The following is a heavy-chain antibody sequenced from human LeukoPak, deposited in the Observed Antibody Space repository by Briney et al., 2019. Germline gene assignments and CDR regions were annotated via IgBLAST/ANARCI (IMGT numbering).Heavy chain of an antibody. Sequence: ASVKVSCKTSGYTFTNYVISWVRQAPGQGLEWMGWISAYNGNTNSAQKLHDRVTMTTDTSTNTAYMELKSLTSDDTAVYFCARESPVSGPDCWGQGTLVTVSS. CDR1: GYTFTNYV. CDR2: ISAYNGNT. V-gene: IGHV1-18*01. CDR3: ARESPVSGPDC. J-gene: IGHJ4*02. D-gene: IGHD6-19*01.